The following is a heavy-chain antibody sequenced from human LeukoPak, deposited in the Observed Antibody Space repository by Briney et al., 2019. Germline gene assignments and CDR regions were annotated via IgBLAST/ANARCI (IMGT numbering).Heavy chain of an antibody. D-gene: IGHD2/OR15-2a*01. CDR3: TRFWGNTPFDY. CDR1: GYSFTSYW. J-gene: IGHJ4*02. Sequence: GESLKISCKGSGYSFTSYWIGWVRQMPGKGLEWMGIIYPGDSDARYSPSFQGQVTISADKSISTAYLQWNSLKASDTAVYYCTRFWGNTPFDYWGQGTLVTVSS. V-gene: IGHV5-51*01. CDR2: IYPGDSDA.